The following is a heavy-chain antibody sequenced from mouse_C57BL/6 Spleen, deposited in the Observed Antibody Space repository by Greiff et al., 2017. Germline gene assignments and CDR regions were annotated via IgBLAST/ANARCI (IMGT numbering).Heavy chain of an antibody. CDR3: ARPLTTGAMDD. CDR2: IYPGDGDT. D-gene: IGHD2-12*01. Sequence: VQLQESGAELVKPGASVKISCKASGYAFSSYWMNWVKQRPGKGLEWIGQIYPGDGDTNYNGKFKGKATLTADKSSSTAYMQLSSLTSEDSAVYFCARPLTTGAMDDWGQGTSVTVSS. J-gene: IGHJ4*01. CDR1: GYAFSSYW. V-gene: IGHV1-80*01.